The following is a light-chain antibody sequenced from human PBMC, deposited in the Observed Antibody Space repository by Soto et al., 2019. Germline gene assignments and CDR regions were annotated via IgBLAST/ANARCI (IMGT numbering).Light chain of an antibody. CDR1: QSVSSY. CDR3: QQRSNWS. V-gene: IGKV3-11*01. CDR2: DAS. Sequence: EIVLTQSPATLSLSPGERATLSCRASQSVSSYLAWYQQKPGQAPRLLIYDASNRATGIPARFSGSGSGTDFTLTISSREPEDFAVYYCQQRSNWSFGQGTRLEIK. J-gene: IGKJ5*01.